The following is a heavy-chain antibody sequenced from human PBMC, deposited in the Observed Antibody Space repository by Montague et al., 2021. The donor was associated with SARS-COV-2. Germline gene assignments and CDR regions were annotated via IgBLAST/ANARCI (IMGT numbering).Heavy chain of an antibody. D-gene: IGHD6-19*01. CDR1: GFSFRSYS. V-gene: IGHV3-48*02. CDR2: ISSSGDII. J-gene: IGHJ4*02. CDR3: VREGLDGTWYYFDY. Sequence: SLRLSCAASGFSFRSYSMNWVRQAPGKGLEWVSYISSSGDIIYQADSVKGRFTISRDNAKNSLYLQMNSLRDEDTAVYYCVREGLDGTWYYFDYWGQGTLVTVSS.